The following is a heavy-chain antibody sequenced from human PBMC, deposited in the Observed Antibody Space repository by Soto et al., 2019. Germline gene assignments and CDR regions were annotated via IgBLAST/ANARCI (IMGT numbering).Heavy chain of an antibody. CDR3: ASSSGWYGDAFDI. CDR2: INAGNGNT. V-gene: IGHV1-3*01. D-gene: IGHD6-19*01. J-gene: IGHJ3*02. CDR1: GYTFTSCA. Sequence: GASVKVSCKASGYTFTSCAMHWVRQAPGQRLEWMGWINAGNGNTKYSQKFQGRVTITRDTSASTAYMELSSLGSEDTAVYYCASSSGWYGDAFDIWGQGTMVTVSS.